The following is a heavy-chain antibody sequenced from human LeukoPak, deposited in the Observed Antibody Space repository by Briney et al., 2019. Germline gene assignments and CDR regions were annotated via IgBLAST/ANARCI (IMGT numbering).Heavy chain of an antibody. V-gene: IGHV3-30*18. J-gene: IGHJ4*02. CDR3: AKPPEVGATVGYFDY. CDR2: ISFDESNQ. CDR1: GFTFSSYG. D-gene: IGHD1-26*01. Sequence: GRSLRLSCAASGFTFSSYGMHWVRQAPGKGLEWVALISFDESNQYYADSVKGRFTISRDNSKNTLYLQMNSLRAEDTAVYYCAKPPEVGATVGYFDYGGQGTLVTVSS.